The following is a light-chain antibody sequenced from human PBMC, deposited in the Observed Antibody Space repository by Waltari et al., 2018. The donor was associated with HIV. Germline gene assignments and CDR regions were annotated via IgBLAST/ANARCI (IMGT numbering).Light chain of an antibody. CDR1: SSNIGSNA. Sequence: QSVLTQSPSASGTPGQRVTISCSGSSSNIGSNAVDWYQHLPGTAPKLLIHTNRQRPSGIPDVFSGSKAGTSASLAISGLQSEDESDYYCAAWDDSLNGYVFGSGTKVTVL. CDR2: TNR. J-gene: IGLJ1*01. CDR3: AAWDDSLNGYV. V-gene: IGLV1-44*01.